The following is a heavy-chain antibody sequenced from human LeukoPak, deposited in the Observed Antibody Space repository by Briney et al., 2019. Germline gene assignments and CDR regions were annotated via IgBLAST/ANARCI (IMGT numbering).Heavy chain of an antibody. J-gene: IGHJ4*02. D-gene: IGHD5-12*01. V-gene: IGHV3-20*04. CDR1: GFTFDDYG. Sequence: GRSLRLSCAASGFTFDDYGMSWVRQAPGKGLEWVSGINWNGGSTGYADSVKGRFTIPRDNAKNSLYLQMNSLRVEDTAVYYCARGDGYAQRDWGQGTLVTVPS. CDR3: ARGDGYAQRD. CDR2: INWNGGST.